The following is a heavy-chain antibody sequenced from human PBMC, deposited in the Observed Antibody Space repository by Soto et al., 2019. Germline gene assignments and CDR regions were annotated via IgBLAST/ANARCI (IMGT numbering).Heavy chain of an antibody. CDR1: GGSISSSSYY. Sequence: QLQLQESGPGLVKPSETLSLTCTVSGGSISSSSYYWGWIRQPPGKGLEWIGSIYYSGSTYYNPSLKSRVTISVDTSKNQFSLKLSSVTAADTAVYDCARAVPQWLGIAAAGMVDYWGQGTLVTVSS. V-gene: IGHV4-39*01. CDR3: ARAVPQWLGIAAAGMVDY. J-gene: IGHJ4*02. CDR2: IYYSGST. D-gene: IGHD6-13*01.